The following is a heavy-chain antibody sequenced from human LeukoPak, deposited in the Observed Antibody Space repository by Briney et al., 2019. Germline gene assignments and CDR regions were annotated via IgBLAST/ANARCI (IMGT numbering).Heavy chain of an antibody. D-gene: IGHD1-26*01. CDR2: IYPGDSDT. Sequence: GESLKISCKGSGYSFTNYWIAWVRPMPGKGLEWMGIIYPGDSDTRYSPSFQGQVTISADKSISTAYLQWSSLKASDTAMYYCARREGPTTDLDYWGQGTLVTASS. CDR1: GYSFTNYW. CDR3: ARREGPTTDLDY. V-gene: IGHV5-51*01. J-gene: IGHJ4*02.